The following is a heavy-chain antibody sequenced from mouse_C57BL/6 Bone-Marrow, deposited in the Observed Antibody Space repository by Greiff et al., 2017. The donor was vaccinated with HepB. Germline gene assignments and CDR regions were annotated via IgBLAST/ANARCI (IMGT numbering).Heavy chain of an antibody. CDR3: ARQRGTYYSNYWYFDV. J-gene: IGHJ1*03. CDR1: GFTFSDYG. V-gene: IGHV5-15*01. Sequence: EVMLVESGGGLVQPGGSLKLSCAASGFTFSDYGMAWVRQAPRKGPEWVAFISNLAYSIYYADTVTGRFTISRENAKNTLYLEMSSLRSEDTAMYYCARQRGTYYSNYWYFDVWGTGTTVTVSS. D-gene: IGHD2-5*01. CDR2: ISNLAYSI.